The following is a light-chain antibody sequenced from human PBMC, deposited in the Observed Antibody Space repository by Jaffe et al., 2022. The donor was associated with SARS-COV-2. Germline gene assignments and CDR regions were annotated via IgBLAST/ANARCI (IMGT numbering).Light chain of an antibody. Sequence: QSVLTQPPSASGTSGQRVTISCSGTNSNIGSTYVYWYQHFPGTAPRLLIYRNNQRPSGVPDRFSGSKSGTSASLAISGLRSEDEAVYYCAAWDDSLSGVVFGGGTKLAVL. CDR2: RNN. CDR3: AAWDDSLSGVV. V-gene: IGLV1-47*01. J-gene: IGLJ2*01. CDR1: NSNIGSTY.